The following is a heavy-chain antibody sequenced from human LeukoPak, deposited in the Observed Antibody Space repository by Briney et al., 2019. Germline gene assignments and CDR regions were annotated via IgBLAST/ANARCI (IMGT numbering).Heavy chain of an antibody. J-gene: IGHJ4*02. D-gene: IGHD1-14*01. Sequence: GGSLRLSCAASGFTFSSYGMHWVRQAPGKGLEWVAVISYDGSNKYYADSVKGRFTISRDNSKNTLYLQMNSLRAEDTAVYYCAKAYRRYLDYWGQGTLVTGSS. CDR2: ISYDGSNK. V-gene: IGHV3-30*18. CDR3: AKAYRRYLDY. CDR1: GFTFSSYG.